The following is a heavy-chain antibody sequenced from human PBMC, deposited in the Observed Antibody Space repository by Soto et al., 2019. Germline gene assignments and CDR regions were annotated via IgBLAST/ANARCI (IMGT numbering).Heavy chain of an antibody. D-gene: IGHD1-26*01. CDR3: ASGWELLAY. CDR2: IYYSGST. CDR1: GGSVSSGSYY. J-gene: IGHJ4*02. Sequence: QVQLQESGPGLVKPSETLSLTCTVSGGSVSSGSYYWSWIRQTPGKGLDWVGYIYYSGSTNYNHSLKSRVTISVDTSKNQFCLMMSSVTAADTVVYYCASGWELLAYWGQGALVTVSS. V-gene: IGHV4-61*01.